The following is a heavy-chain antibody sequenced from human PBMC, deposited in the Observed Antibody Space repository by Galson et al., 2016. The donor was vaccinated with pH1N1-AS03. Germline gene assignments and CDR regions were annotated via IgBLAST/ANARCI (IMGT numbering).Heavy chain of an antibody. CDR1: GGTFSNYA. Sequence: SVKVSCKASGGTFSNYAISWVRQAPGQGLEWMGRIIPMFTITNYAEIFQGRVTITADKSRSIAYMELNSLRSDDTAGYYCATGLYCTSTSCSYRGWFDPWGQGTLVTVSS. CDR2: IIPMFTIT. CDR3: ATGLYCTSTSCSYRGWFDP. D-gene: IGHD2-2*01. J-gene: IGHJ5*02. V-gene: IGHV1-69*04.